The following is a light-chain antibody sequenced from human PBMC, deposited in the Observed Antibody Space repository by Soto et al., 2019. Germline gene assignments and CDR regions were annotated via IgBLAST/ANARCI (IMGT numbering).Light chain of an antibody. J-gene: IGKJ5*01. V-gene: IGKV3-20*01. Sequence: ELVLTQSPGTLSLSPGERATLSCRASQSVSSSYLAWYQQKPGQAPRLLIYGASSSATGISDRFSGSGTGTHFTLTISRLEPEDFAVYYCQQYGSSPPITFGQGTRLQIK. CDR2: GAS. CDR1: QSVSSSY. CDR3: QQYGSSPPIT.